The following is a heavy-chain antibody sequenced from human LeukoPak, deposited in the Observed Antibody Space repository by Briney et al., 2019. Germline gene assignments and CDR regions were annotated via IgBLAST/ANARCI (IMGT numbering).Heavy chain of an antibody. CDR1: GDSISNYD. J-gene: IGHJ4*02. V-gene: IGHV4-59*08. CDR2: IYYSGST. CDR3: ASPPVLDY. Sequence: SETLSLTCTVSGDSISNYDWTWIRQPRGKGLEWIGYIYYSGSTNYNPSLKSRVTISVDTLKNQFSLNLTSVTAADTAVYYCASPPVLDYWGQGTLVTVSA.